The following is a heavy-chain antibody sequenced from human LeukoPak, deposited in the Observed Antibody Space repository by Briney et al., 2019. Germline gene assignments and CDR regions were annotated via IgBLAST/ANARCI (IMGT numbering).Heavy chain of an antibody. CDR2: ISPNDVNR. Sequence: GGALRLSCVGSGFNLSDYYMSWIRQAPGEGVEWISYISPNDVNRYYVDAVKGRFTVSRDNAKNSLFLQMKSLRVEDTAVYYCAGSGSPGDYWGQGTLVTVSS. J-gene: IGHJ4*02. CDR1: GFNLSDYY. V-gene: IGHV3-11*01. CDR3: AGSGSPGDY. D-gene: IGHD3-10*01.